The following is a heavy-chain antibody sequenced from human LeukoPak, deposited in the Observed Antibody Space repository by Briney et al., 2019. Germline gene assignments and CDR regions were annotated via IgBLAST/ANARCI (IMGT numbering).Heavy chain of an antibody. V-gene: IGHV4-34*01. CDR1: GESFSDYS. CDR3: AREGSSGYSIDP. J-gene: IGHJ5*02. D-gene: IGHD3-22*01. Sequence: SETLSLTCAVYGESFSDYSWTWIRQPPGKGLEWIGDINHGGTTKFNASLKSRVTISVDKSKNQFSLKLSSVTAADTAVYYCAREGSSGYSIDPWGQGTLVTVSS. CDR2: INHGGTT.